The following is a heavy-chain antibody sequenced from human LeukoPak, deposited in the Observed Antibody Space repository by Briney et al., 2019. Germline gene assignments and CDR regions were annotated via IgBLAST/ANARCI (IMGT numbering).Heavy chain of an antibody. CDR1: GFTFSSYS. J-gene: IGHJ6*02. V-gene: IGHV3-48*04. Sequence: GGSLRLSCAVSGFTFSSYSMNWVRQAPGKGLEWISYISTRGPTTFYADSVKGRFTISRDSAKNSLYLQMNSLRAEDTAIYYCARGRYNWNDPTLMDVWGLGTTVTVSS. CDR3: ARGRYNWNDPTLMDV. D-gene: IGHD1-1*01. CDR2: ISTRGPTT.